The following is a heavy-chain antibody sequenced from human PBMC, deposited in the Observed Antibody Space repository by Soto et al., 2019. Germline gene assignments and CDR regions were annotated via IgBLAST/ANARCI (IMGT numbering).Heavy chain of an antibody. CDR3: ARDRFYDYVWGSYRTAPDDASDI. V-gene: IGHV4-30-4*01. CDR1: GGSISSGDYY. Sequence: PSETLSLTCTVSGGSISSGDYYWSWIRQPPGKGLEWIGYIYYSGSTYYNPSLKSRVTISVDTSKNQFSLKLSSVTAADTAVYYCARDRFYDYVWGSYRTAPDDASDIWGQGTMVTVSS. D-gene: IGHD3-16*02. J-gene: IGHJ3*02. CDR2: IYYSGST.